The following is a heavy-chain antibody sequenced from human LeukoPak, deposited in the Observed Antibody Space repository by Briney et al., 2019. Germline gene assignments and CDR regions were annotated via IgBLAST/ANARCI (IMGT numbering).Heavy chain of an antibody. Sequence: ASVKVSCKASGYTFTGYYMHWVRPAPGQGLEWMGWINPNSGGTNYAQKFQGRVTMTRDTSISTAYMELSRLRSDDTAVYYCARVVDDSSGYYLYYWGQGTLVTVAS. CDR1: GYTFTGYY. CDR3: ARVVDDSSGYYLYY. J-gene: IGHJ4*02. D-gene: IGHD3-22*01. CDR2: INPNSGGT. V-gene: IGHV1-2*02.